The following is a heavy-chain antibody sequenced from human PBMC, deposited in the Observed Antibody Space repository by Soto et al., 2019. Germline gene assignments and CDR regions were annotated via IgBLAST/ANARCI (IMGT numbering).Heavy chain of an antibody. CDR1: GYTFISYG. CDR2: ISAYNGDT. Sequence: ASVKVSCKASGYTFISYGISWVRQAPGQGLEWMGWISAYNGDTNYAQKLQGRVTMTTDTSTSTAYMELRSLRSEDTAVYYCARYQCSSSRCYTFFFDYWRQGALLTVSS. V-gene: IGHV1-18*04. D-gene: IGHD2-2*02. J-gene: IGHJ4*02. CDR3: ARYQCSSSRCYTFFFDY.